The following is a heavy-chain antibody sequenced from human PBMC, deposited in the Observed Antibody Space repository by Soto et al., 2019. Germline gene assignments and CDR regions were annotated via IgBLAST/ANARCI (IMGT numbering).Heavy chain of an antibody. V-gene: IGHV4-59*11. J-gene: IGHJ4*02. CDR3: ARVRTGYFDY. CDR2: IYYNGNT. CDR1: GGAINDHY. D-gene: IGHD3-9*01. Sequence: QVQLQESGPGLVKPSETLSLTCTLSGGAINDHYWSFIRQPPGQGLEWIGHIYYNGNTNYNPSLASRATTSVDRTSNQSSLGLTSRTAADTGVYYWARVRTGYFDYWGRGALVTVSS.